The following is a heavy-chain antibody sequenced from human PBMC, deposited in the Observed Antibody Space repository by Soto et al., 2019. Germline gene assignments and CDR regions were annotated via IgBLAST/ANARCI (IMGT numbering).Heavy chain of an antibody. V-gene: IGHV3-23*01. D-gene: IGHD3-22*01. J-gene: IGHJ4*02. Sequence: EVQLLESGGGLVQPGGSLRLSCAASGFTFSGYAMSWVRQAPGKGLEWVSSISNSGDRTFYADSVEGRFTISRDNSKNTWYLEMNSLRAGDTAIYYCIQGYFYDAWGQGTLVTVSS. CDR2: ISNSGDRT. CDR3: IQGYFYDA. CDR1: GFTFSGYA.